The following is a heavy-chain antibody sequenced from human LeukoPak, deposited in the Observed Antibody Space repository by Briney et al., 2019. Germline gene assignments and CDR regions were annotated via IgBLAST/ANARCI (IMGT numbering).Heavy chain of an antibody. J-gene: IGHJ4*02. Sequence: GGSLRLSCAASGFTFSSYWMLWVRQAPGKGLVWVSRFYSDGSSTSYADSVKGRFTISRDYAKNTVFLQMNSLRAEDTAVYYCARGFDSSGQDYWGQGTLVTVSS. CDR2: FYSDGSST. D-gene: IGHD3-22*01. CDR1: GFTFSSYW. CDR3: ARGFDSSGQDY. V-gene: IGHV3-74*01.